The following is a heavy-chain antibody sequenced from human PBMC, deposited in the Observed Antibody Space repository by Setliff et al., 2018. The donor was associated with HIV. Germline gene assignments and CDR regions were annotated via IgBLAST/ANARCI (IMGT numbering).Heavy chain of an antibody. CDR2: IYYNGST. D-gene: IGHD3-10*01. V-gene: IGHV4-39*01. CDR1: GGSISSSSYY. CDR3: ARRGGLVRGVITYYYMDV. J-gene: IGHJ6*03. Sequence: TSETLSLTCTVSGGSISSSSYYWGWIRQPPGKGLEWIGNIYYNGSTYSTPSLKSRVTISVDTSKNQFSLKLSSVTAADTAMYYCARRGGLVRGVITYYYMDVWGIGTTVTVSS.